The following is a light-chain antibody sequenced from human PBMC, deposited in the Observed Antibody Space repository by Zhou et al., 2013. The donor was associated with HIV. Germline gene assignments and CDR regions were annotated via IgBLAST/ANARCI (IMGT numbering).Light chain of an antibody. CDR3: MQALQTPLT. Sequence: DIQMTQSPSSLSASVGDRVTITCQASQDISNYLNWYQQKPGKAPKLLIYDASNLETGVPSRFSGSGSGTDFTLQINRVEAEDVGLYYCMQALQTPLTFGGGTKVEIK. CDR1: QDISNY. V-gene: IGKV1-33*01. J-gene: IGKJ4*01. CDR2: DAS.